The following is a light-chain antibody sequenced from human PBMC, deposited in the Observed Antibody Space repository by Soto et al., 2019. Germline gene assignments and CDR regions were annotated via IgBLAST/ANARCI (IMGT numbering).Light chain of an antibody. CDR2: AAS. J-gene: IGKJ1*01. CDR1: QSISNY. Sequence: DIQMTQSPSSLSASVGDRVTITCRASQSISNYFHWYQQRPGKAPKLLIYAASSLQSGVPSRFSGSGSGTDFTLTISRLQPEDFATYHCQQTYSTPRTFGQGTKVEMK. V-gene: IGKV1-39*01. CDR3: QQTYSTPRT.